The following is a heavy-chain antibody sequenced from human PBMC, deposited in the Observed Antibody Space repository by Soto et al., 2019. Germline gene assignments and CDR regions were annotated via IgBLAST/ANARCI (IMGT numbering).Heavy chain of an antibody. V-gene: IGHV3-30*18. J-gene: IGHJ5*01. CDR1: GFTFSSYG. D-gene: IGHD6-19*01. Sequence: PGGSLRLSCAASGFTFSSYGMHWVRQAPGKGLEWVAVISYDGSNKYYADSVKGRFTISRDNSKNTLYLQMNSLRAEDTAVYYCAKERVGQWTSTFDSWGQGT. CDR2: ISYDGSNK. CDR3: AKERVGQWTSTFDS.